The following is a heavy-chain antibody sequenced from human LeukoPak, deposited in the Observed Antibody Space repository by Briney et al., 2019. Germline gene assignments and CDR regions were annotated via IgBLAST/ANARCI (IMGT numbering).Heavy chain of an antibody. V-gene: IGHV3-21*01. Sequence: GGSLRLSCAASGFTFSSYSMNWVRQAPGKGLEWVSSISSSSSYIYYADSVKGRFTISRDNAKNSLYLQMNSLRAEDTAVYYCARVGDCSGGSCYSGAFDIWGQGTMVTVSS. J-gene: IGHJ3*02. CDR1: GFTFSSYS. D-gene: IGHD2-15*01. CDR3: ARVGDCSGGSCYSGAFDI. CDR2: ISSSSSYI.